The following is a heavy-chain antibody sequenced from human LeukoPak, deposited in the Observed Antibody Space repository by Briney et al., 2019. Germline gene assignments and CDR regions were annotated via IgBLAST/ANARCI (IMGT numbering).Heavy chain of an antibody. CDR3: ASIDPRAYGTFDY. CDR2: IIPIFGTA. J-gene: IGHJ4*02. CDR1: RGTFSSYA. D-gene: IGHD2-21*01. Sequence: SVKVSCKASRGTFSSYAINWVRQAPGQGLEWMGGIIPIFGTANYAQKFQGGVTITTDESTSTAYMELSSLRSEDTAVYYCASIDPRAYGTFDYWGQGALVTVSS. V-gene: IGHV1-69*05.